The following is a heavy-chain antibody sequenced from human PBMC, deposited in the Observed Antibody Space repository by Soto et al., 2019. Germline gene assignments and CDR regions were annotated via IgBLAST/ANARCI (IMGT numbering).Heavy chain of an antibody. J-gene: IGHJ4*02. Sequence: PGGSLRLSCAASGFTFSSYSMNWVRQAPGKGLEWVSSISSSSSYIYYADSVKGRFTISRDNAKNSLYLQMNSLRAEDTAVYYCARDSVRLLSALDYWGQGTLVTVSS. D-gene: IGHD2-2*01. CDR3: ARDSVRLLSALDY. V-gene: IGHV3-21*01. CDR2: ISSSSSYI. CDR1: GFTFSSYS.